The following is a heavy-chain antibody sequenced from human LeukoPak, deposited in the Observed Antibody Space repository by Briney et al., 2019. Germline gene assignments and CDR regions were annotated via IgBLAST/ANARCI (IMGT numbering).Heavy chain of an antibody. J-gene: IGHJ3*02. D-gene: IGHD2-15*01. CDR2: IWYDGSND. V-gene: IGHV3-33*08. Sequence: GGSLRLSCAASGFTFSTYAMRWVRQAPGKGLEWVAAIWYDGSNDYYADSVKGRFTISRDNSKNTLSLQMNSLRAEDTAVYYCAREADCSGGSCYRGAFDIWGQGTMVTVSS. CDR3: AREADCSGGSCYRGAFDI. CDR1: GFTFSTYA.